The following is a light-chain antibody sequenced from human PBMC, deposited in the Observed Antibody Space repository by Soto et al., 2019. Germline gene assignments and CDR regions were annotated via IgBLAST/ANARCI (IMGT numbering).Light chain of an antibody. CDR3: AAWDDSLNGHYV. J-gene: IGLJ1*01. CDR1: SSNIGSNT. V-gene: IGLV1-44*01. CDR2: SNN. Sequence: QSALTQPPSASGTPGQRVTISCSGSSSNIGSNTVNWYQQLPGTAPKLLIYSNNQRPSGVPDRFSGSKPGTSASLAISGLQSEDEADYYCAAWDDSLNGHYVFGTGTKVTVL.